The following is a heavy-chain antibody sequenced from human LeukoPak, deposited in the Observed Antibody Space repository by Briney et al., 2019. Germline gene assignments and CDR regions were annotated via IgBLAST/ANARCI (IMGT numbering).Heavy chain of an antibody. Sequence: SETLSLTCTVSGGSISSYYWSWIRQPPGKGLEWIGYIYYSGSTNCNPSLKSRVTISVDTSKNQFSLKLSSVTAADTAVYYCARTLRDSGSFYFDYWGQGTLVTVSS. CDR2: IYYSGST. CDR1: GGSISSYY. V-gene: IGHV4-59*01. J-gene: IGHJ4*02. CDR3: ARTLRDSGSFYFDY. D-gene: IGHD3-10*01.